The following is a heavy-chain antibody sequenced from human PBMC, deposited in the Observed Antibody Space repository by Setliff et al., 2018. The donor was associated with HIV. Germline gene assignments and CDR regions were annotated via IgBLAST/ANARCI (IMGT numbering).Heavy chain of an antibody. CDR1: GYTFTAYG. D-gene: IGHD2-21*01. V-gene: IGHV1-18*01. CDR2: ISSINGNT. J-gene: IGHJ4*02. Sequence: ASVKVSCKTSGYTFTAYGINWVRQAPGQGLEWMGGISSINGNTNYAQKFQGRITMTTDTFTNTAYMELRSLRSDDTAVYYCARGTINNYFDYWGQGTLVTVSS. CDR3: ARGTINNYFDY.